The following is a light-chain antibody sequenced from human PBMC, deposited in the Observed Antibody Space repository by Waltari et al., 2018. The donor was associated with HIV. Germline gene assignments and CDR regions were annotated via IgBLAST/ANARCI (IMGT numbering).Light chain of an antibody. V-gene: IGLV2-11*01. Sequence: QSALTQPRSVSGSPGQSVTISCSGASSDVGGYNYVSWYKQHPGKAPKVMMYEVNKRPSGVPDRFSGSESGNTASLTISGLQAEDEADYYCCSYTGTYTFVFGGGTKLTVL. CDR1: SSDVGGYNY. CDR2: EVN. CDR3: CSYTGTYTFV. J-gene: IGLJ2*01.